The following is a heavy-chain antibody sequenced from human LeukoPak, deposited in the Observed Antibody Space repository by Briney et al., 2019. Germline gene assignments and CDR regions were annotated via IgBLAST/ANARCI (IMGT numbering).Heavy chain of an antibody. J-gene: IGHJ4*02. CDR3: ARWIDSSGYRALYYFDY. CDR2: IYYSGST. D-gene: IGHD3-22*01. CDR1: GGSISSGGYY. Sequence: SQTLSLTCTVSGGSISSGGYYWSWIRQHPGKGLEWIGYIYYSGSTYYNPSLKGRVTISVDTSKNQFSLKLSSVTAADTAVYYCARWIDSSGYRALYYFDYWGQGTLVTVSS. V-gene: IGHV4-31*03.